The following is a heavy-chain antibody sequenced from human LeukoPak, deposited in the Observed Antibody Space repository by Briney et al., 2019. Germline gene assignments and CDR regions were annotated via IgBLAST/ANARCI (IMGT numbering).Heavy chain of an antibody. CDR1: GFTFSSYS. V-gene: IGHV3-21*04. CDR3: AKRYCSSSSCSLFDY. D-gene: IGHD2-2*01. Sequence: PGGSLRLSCAASGFTFSSYSMNWVRQAPGKGLEWVSSISSSSSYIYYADSVKGRFTISRDNSKNTLYLQMSSLRAEDTAVYYCAKRYCSSSSCSLFDYWGQGTLVTVSS. J-gene: IGHJ4*02. CDR2: ISSSSSYI.